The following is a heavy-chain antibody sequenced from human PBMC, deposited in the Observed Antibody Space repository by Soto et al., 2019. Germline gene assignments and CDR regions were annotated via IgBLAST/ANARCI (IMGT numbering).Heavy chain of an antibody. CDR2: ISAYNGNT. CDR3: ARGRMSSTGTGFYYYYGMDV. J-gene: IGHJ6*02. D-gene: IGHD1-1*01. CDR1: GYTFTSYG. V-gene: IGHV1-18*04. Sequence: ASVKVSCKASGYTFTSYGISWVRQAPGQGLEWMGWISAYNGNTNYAQKLQGRVTMTTDTSTSTAYMELRSLRSDDTAVYYCARGRMSSTGTGFYYYYGMDVWGQGTTVTVSS.